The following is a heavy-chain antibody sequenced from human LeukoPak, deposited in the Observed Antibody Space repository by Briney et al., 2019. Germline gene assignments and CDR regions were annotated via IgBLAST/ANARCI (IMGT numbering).Heavy chain of an antibody. CDR2: ISSSSSYI. CDR3: ATIWFGEVLDI. D-gene: IGHD3-10*01. J-gene: IGHJ3*02. Sequence: RGGSLSLSCALSGLTFCRLSMNWVRRAAGGGGEWFSSISSSSSYIYYANSVKGRFTISRDNAKNSLYLQMNSLRAEDTAVYYCATIWFGEVLDIWGQGTMVTVYS. CDR1: GLTFCRLS. V-gene: IGHV3-21*01.